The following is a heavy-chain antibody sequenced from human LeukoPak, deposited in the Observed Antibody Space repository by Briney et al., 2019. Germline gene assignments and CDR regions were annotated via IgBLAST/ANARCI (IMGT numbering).Heavy chain of an antibody. CDR1: GFTFSSSA. D-gene: IGHD3-16*02. CDR2: ISSSGTST. Sequence: PGGSLRLSCAASGFTFSSSAMSWVRRAPGKGLEWVSGISSSGTSTYYADSVKGRFTISRDNSKNTLYLQMNSLRAEDTALYYCAKGPYDYVWGTYLDCWGQGTLVTVSP. V-gene: IGHV3-23*01. CDR3: AKGPYDYVWGTYLDC. J-gene: IGHJ4*02.